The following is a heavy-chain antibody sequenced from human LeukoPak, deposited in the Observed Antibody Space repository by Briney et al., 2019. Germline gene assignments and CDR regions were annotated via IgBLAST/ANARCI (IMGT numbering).Heavy chain of an antibody. Sequence: GGSLRLSCAAPGFTFSSYSMNWVRQAPGKGLEWVSSISSSSSYIYYADSVKGRFTISRDNAKNSLYLQMNSLRAEDTAVYYCARDGITMIVPRAFDIWGQGTMVTVSS. D-gene: IGHD3-22*01. CDR1: GFTFSSYS. CDR2: ISSSSSYI. CDR3: ARDGITMIVPRAFDI. V-gene: IGHV3-21*01. J-gene: IGHJ3*02.